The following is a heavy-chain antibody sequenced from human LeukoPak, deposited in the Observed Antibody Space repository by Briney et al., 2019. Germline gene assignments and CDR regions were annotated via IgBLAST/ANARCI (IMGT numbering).Heavy chain of an antibody. J-gene: IGHJ6*03. CDR1: GGSISSGGYY. V-gene: IGHV4-31*03. CDR2: IYYSGST. Sequence: SEILSLTCTVSGGSISSGGYYWSWIRQHPGKGLEWIGYIYYSGSTYYNPSLKSRVTISVDTSKNQFSLKLSSVTAADTAVYYCAREGDYYGSGRYYYYMDVWGKGTTVTVSS. D-gene: IGHD3-10*01. CDR3: AREGDYYGSGRYYYYMDV.